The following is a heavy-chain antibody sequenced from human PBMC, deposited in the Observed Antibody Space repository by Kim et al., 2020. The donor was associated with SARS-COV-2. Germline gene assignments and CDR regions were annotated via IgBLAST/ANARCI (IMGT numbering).Heavy chain of an antibody. J-gene: IGHJ4*02. D-gene: IGHD6-13*01. CDR2: VYHSGNT. Sequence: SETLSLTCTVSGDSISTGYYWGWIRQPPGKGLEWIGSVYHSGNTYYNPSLKSRVTISVDTSNNQFSLSLSSVTAADTAVYYCARGPIAAAGYYFDYWGQG. CDR3: ARGPIAAAGYYFDY. V-gene: IGHV4-38-2*02. CDR1: GDSISTGYY.